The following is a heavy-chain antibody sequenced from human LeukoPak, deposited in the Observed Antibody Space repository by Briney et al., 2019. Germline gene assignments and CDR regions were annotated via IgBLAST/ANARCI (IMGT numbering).Heavy chain of an antibody. J-gene: IGHJ6*02. CDR3: ARDSELWFYYYYGMDV. Sequence: ASVKVSCKASGYTFTSYAMHWVRQAPGQRLEWMGWINAGNGNTKYSQKFQGRITITRDTSASTAYMELSSLRSEDTAVYYCARDSELWFYYYYGMDVWGQGTTVTVSS. D-gene: IGHD5-18*01. CDR2: INAGNGNT. CDR1: GYTFTSYA. V-gene: IGHV1-3*01.